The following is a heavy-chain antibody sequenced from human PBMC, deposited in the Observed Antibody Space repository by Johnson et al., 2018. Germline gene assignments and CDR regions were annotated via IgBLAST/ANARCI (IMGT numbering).Heavy chain of an antibody. CDR2: ISSSGSMK. V-gene: IGHV3-11*04. CDR1: RFTFSDYY. Sequence: QVQLVESGGGLVKPGGSLRLSCEASRFTFSDYYMSWIRQAPGKGLEWLSYISSSGSMKYYVDSVKGRFTISRDNAKKSLYLQMSSLRVEDTALYYCARGNYNDPIDIWGQGTMVIVSS. CDR3: ARGNYNDPIDI. J-gene: IGHJ3*02. D-gene: IGHD3-10*01.